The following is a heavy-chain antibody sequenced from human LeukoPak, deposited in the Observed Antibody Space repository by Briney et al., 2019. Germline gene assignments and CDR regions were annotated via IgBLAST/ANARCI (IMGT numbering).Heavy chain of an antibody. J-gene: IGHJ4*02. V-gene: IGHV3-9*01. D-gene: IGHD4-17*01. CDR2: ISWNSGSI. CDR3: ARETGSAVGSTDFDY. CDR1: GFTFDDYA. Sequence: GGSLRLSCAASGFTFDDYAMHWVRQAPGKGLEWASGISWNSGSIGYADSVKGRFTISRDNSKNTLYLQMNSLRAEDTAVYYCARETGSAVGSTDFDYWGQGTLVTVSS.